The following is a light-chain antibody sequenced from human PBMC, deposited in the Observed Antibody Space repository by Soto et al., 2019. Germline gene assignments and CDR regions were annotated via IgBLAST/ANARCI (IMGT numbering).Light chain of an antibody. CDR2: SAS. Sequence: DIQMTQSPSSLSASVGDRVIITCRASPSVSSYLNWYQQKPGKAPKLLIYSASSLHSGVPSRFSGSRSGTDFTLTISSLQPEDFATYYCQQSYSTPWTFGQGTKVGVK. CDR3: QQSYSTPWT. J-gene: IGKJ1*01. V-gene: IGKV1-39*01. CDR1: PSVSSY.